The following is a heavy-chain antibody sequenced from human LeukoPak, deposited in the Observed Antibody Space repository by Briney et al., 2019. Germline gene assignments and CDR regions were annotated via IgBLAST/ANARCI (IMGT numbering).Heavy chain of an antibody. CDR3: ARDDSPDYGDYVLGY. V-gene: IGHV1-46*01. Sequence: ASVKVSCKASGYTFTKYYIHWVRQAPGQGLEWMGIINPNSGSTNYAQEVQGRGTMTRDPPTSTVYMELISLRSADTAVYYCARDDSPDYGDYVLGYWGQGTLVTVSS. J-gene: IGHJ4*02. CDR1: GYTFTKYY. D-gene: IGHD4-17*01. CDR2: INPNSGST.